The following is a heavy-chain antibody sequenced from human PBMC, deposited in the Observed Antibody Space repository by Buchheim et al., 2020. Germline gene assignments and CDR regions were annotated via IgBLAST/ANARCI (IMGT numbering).Heavy chain of an antibody. J-gene: IGHJ5*02. D-gene: IGHD3-10*01. CDR1: GDSIHSGGYS. V-gene: IGHV4-30-2*01. CDR3: ARLVRGGWFDP. CDR2: IYHSGTT. Sequence: HLHLQESGSGLVNPSQTLSLTCAVSGDSIHSGGYSWSWIRQPPGKGLEWIGYIYHSGTTHYNPSLKIRVTMSVDRSKTQVSLKLSSVTAADTAVYYCARLVRGGWFDPWGQGTL.